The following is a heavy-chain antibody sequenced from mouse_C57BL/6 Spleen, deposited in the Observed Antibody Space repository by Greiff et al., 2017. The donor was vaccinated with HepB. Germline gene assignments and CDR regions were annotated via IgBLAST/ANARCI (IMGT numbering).Heavy chain of an antibody. J-gene: IGHJ4*01. CDR3: ARSHYDYDYAMDY. CDR2: IWTGGGT. CDR1: GFSLTSYA. Sequence: VKLMESGPGLVAPSQSLSITCTVSGFSLTSYALSWVRQPPGKGLEWLGVIWTGGGTNYNSALKSRLSISKDNSKSQVFLKMNSLQTDDTARYYCARSHYDYDYAMDYWGQGTSVTVSS. D-gene: IGHD2-4*01. V-gene: IGHV2-9-1*01.